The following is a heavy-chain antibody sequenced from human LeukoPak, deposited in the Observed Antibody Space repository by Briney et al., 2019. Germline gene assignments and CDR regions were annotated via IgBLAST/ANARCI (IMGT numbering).Heavy chain of an antibody. CDR1: GFTFSSYG. D-gene: IGHD2-15*01. J-gene: IGHJ4*02. V-gene: IGHV3-30*03. CDR3: ASVPVLRDY. Sequence: PGGSLRLSCAASGFTFSSYGMHWVRQAPGKGLEWVAVISYDGSNKYYADSVKGRFTISRDNSKNTLYLQMNSLRAEDTAVYYCASVPVLRDYWGQGTLVTVSS. CDR2: ISYDGSNK.